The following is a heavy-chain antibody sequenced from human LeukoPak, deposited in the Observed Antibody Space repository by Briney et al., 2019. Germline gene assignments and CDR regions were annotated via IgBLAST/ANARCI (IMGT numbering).Heavy chain of an antibody. CDR2: ISTGGGNT. CDR3: ATDGGLWVSAHWGDS. V-gene: IGHV3-23*01. D-gene: IGHD7-27*01. Sequence: GGSLRLSCTASGFTFSSYTMRWVRQAPGKGLKYVSTISTGGGNTYYADSGEGGFSVTRGDSKNTLYLQMNSLRAEDTAVYYCATDGGLWVSAHWGDSWGRGNLVTVSS. J-gene: IGHJ4*02. CDR1: GFTFSSYT.